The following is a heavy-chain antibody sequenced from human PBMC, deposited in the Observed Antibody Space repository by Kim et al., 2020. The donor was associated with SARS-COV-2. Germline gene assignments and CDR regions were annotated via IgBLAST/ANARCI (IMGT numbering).Heavy chain of an antibody. V-gene: IGHV1-3*01. CDR1: GYTFTSYA. Sequence: ASVKVSCKASGYTFTSYAMHWVRQAPGQRLEWMGWINAGNGNTKYSQKFQGRVTITRDTSASTAYMELSSLRSEDTAVYYCARESSGYDYRAYYYYYDMDVWGKGTTVKVSS. J-gene: IGHJ6*03. CDR2: INAGNGNT. D-gene: IGHD5-12*01. CDR3: ARESSGYDYRAYYYYYDMDV.